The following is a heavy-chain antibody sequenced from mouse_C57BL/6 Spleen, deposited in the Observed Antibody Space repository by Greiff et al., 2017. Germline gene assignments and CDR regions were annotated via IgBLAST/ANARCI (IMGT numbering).Heavy chain of an antibody. CDR1: GYTFTSYW. CDR3: ARWAYYYGNSYPFDY. V-gene: IGHV1-52*01. D-gene: IGHD1-1*01. J-gene: IGHJ2*01. CDR2: IDPSDSDT. Sequence: QVQLQQPGAELVRPGSSVKLSCKASGYTFTSYWMHWVKQRPIQGLEWIGNIDPSDSDTHYNQKFKDKATLTVDKSSSTAYMQLSSLTSEDSAVYYCARWAYYYGNSYPFDYWGQGTTLTVAS.